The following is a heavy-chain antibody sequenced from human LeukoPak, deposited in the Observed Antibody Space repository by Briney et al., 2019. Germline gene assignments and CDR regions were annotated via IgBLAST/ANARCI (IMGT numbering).Heavy chain of an antibody. CDR3: ARVALYNWFDP. J-gene: IGHJ5*02. CDR1: GFTFSDYY. V-gene: IGHV3-11*01. CDR2: ISSSGSTI. Sequence: GGSLRLSCAASGFTFSDYYMSLIRQAPGKGLEWVSYISSSGSTIYYADSVKGRFTISRDNAKNSLYLQMNSLRAEDTAVYYCARVALYNWFDPWGQGTLVTVSS. D-gene: IGHD5-12*01.